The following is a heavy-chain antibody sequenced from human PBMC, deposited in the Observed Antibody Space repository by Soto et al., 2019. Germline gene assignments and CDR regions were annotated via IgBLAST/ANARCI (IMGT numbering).Heavy chain of an antibody. CDR1: GGSISSYY. J-gene: IGHJ4*02. D-gene: IGHD3-10*01. Sequence: SETLSLTCTVSGGSISSYYWSWIRQPPGKGLEWIGYIYYSGSTNYNPSLKSRVTISVDTSKNQFSLKLSSVTAADTAVYYCARERRGFCDYWGQGTLVTVSS. CDR3: ARERRGFCDY. CDR2: IYYSGST. V-gene: IGHV4-59*12.